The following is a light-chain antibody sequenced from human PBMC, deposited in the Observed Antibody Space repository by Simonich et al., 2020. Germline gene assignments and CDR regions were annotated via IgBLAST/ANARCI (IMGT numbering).Light chain of an antibody. V-gene: IGKV3-15*01. CDR3: QQYNNWPPIT. CDR2: GAS. Sequence: APLTTSANRSVRRHYAGYKQNPGQSPRLRIYGASTRATGIPARFSGSGSGTEFTLTISSMQSEDFAVYYCQQYNNWPPITFGQGTRLEIK. J-gene: IGKJ5*01. CDR1: RSVRRH.